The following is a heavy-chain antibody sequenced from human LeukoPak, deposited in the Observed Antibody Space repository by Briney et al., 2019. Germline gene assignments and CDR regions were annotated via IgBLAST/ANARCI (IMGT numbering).Heavy chain of an antibody. CDR3: ARDQSPPRYYYDSSGYDY. V-gene: IGHV3-21*01. Sequence: GGSLRLSCAASGFTFSSYSMNWVRQAPEKGLEWVSSISSSSSYIYYADSVKGRFTISRDNAKNSPYLQMNSLRAEDTAVYYCARDQSPPRYYYDSSGYDYWGQGTLVTVSS. CDR2: ISSSSSYI. CDR1: GFTFSSYS. J-gene: IGHJ4*02. D-gene: IGHD3-22*01.